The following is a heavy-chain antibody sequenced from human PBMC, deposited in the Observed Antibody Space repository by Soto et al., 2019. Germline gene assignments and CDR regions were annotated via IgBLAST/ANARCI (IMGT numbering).Heavy chain of an antibody. CDR3: ARDLITFFGLATTWIYP. D-gene: IGHD3-3*01. V-gene: IGHV1-24*01. CDR1: GYTLTELS. CDR2: FDPEDGGT. Sequence: ASVKVSCKVSGYTLTELSMHWVRQAPGKGLEWMGGFDPEDGGTIYAQKFQGRVTMTEDTSTDTAYMELSSLRSEDTAVYYCARDLITFFGLATTWIYPRGPANLVPVAA. J-gene: IGHJ5*02.